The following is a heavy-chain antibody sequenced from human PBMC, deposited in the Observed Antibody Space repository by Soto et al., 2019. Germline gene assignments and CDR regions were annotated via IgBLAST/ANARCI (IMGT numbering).Heavy chain of an antibody. D-gene: IGHD6-19*01. V-gene: IGHV1-2*02. CDR2: INPNSGGT. J-gene: IGHJ4*02. CDR1: GYTFTSYD. Sequence: ASVKVSCKASGYTFTSYDINWVRQATGQGLEWMGWINPNSGGTKSAEKFQGRVTMTRDTSIRTAYMELSRLTSDDTAVYYCASAAVTGTAGLDFWGQGTQVTGLL. CDR3: ASAAVTGTAGLDF.